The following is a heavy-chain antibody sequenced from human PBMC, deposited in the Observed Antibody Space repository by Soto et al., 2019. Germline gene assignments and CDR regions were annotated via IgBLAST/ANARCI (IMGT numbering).Heavy chain of an antibody. Sequence: SETLSLTCTVPGGSISSGDYYWSWIRQPPGKGLEWIGYIYYSGSTYYNPSLKSRVTISVDTSKNQFSLKLSSVTAADTAVYYCARDLLRVRNLDSSGYYPYYYYGMDVWGQGTTVTVSS. D-gene: IGHD3-22*01. CDR1: GGSISSGDYY. CDR3: ARDLLRVRNLDSSGYYPYYYYGMDV. V-gene: IGHV4-30-4*01. CDR2: IYYSGST. J-gene: IGHJ6*02.